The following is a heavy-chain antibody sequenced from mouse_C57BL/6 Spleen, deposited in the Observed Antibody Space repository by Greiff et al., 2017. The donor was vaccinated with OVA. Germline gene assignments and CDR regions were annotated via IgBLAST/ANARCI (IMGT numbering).Heavy chain of an antibody. CDR1: GYSFTDYN. CDR2: INPNYGTT. Sequence: VQLKQSGPELVKPGASVKISCKASGYSFTDYNMNWVKQSNGKSLEWIGVINPNYGTTSYNQKFKGKATLTVDQSSSTAYMQLNSLTSEDSAVYYCASPSTTVVATLDYWGQGTTLTVSS. D-gene: IGHD1-1*01. CDR3: ASPSTTVVATLDY. V-gene: IGHV1-39*01. J-gene: IGHJ2*01.